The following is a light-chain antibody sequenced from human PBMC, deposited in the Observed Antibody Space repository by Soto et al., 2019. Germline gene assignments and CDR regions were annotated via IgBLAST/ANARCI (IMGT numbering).Light chain of an antibody. J-gene: IGLJ3*02. V-gene: IGLV1-47*01. CDR1: SSNIGTNY. CDR2: RST. CDR3: AAWDDSLSGWL. Sequence: QSVLTQPPSASETPGQRVTISCSGSSSNIGTNYVYWYKQLPGTAPKLLIYRSTQRPSGVPDRFSGSKSGTSASLAISGLRSEDEADYYCAAWDDSLSGWLFGGWSKLNVL.